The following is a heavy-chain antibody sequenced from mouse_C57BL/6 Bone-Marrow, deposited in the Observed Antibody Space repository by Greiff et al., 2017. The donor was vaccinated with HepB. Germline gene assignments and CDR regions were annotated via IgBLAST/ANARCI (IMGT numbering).Heavy chain of an antibody. CDR3: AGAGSYYFDY. CDR1: GYAFSSSW. D-gene: IGHD1-1*01. V-gene: IGHV1-82*01. Sequence: QVQLKQSGPELVKPGASVKISCKASGYAFSSSWMNWVKQRPGKGLEWIGRIYPGDGDTNYNGKFKGKATLTADKSSSTAYMQLSSLTSEDSAVYFCAGAGSYYFDYWGQGTTLTVSS. CDR2: IYPGDGDT. J-gene: IGHJ2*01.